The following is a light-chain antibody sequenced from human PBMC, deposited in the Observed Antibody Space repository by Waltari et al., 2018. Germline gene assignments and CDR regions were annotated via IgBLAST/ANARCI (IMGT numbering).Light chain of an antibody. V-gene: IGLV2-14*03. CDR3: SSYTSRSTWV. CDR2: DVT. Sequence: QSALSQPASVSGSPGQSITISCTGTNNDVGGRNYVTWYQQHPGRAPKLMIYDVTKRPSGVSNRFSGSKSGNTASLTISGLQAEDEADYYCSSYTSRSTWVFGGGTKLTVL. CDR1: NNDVGGRNY. J-gene: IGLJ3*02.